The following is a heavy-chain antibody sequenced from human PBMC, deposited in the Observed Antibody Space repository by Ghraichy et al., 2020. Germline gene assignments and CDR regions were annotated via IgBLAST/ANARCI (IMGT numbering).Heavy chain of an antibody. CDR1: DGSLSSYY. D-gene: IGHD4-23*01. J-gene: IGHJ3*02. V-gene: IGHV4-59*01. Sequence: SETLSLTCTVSDGSLSSYYWSWIRQPPGEGLEWVGYVYYTGSTNYNPSLKSRVTISVDTSKNQFSLKLSAVTAADTAVYYCARDRRYGDKGAVDIWGQGTMVTGSS. CDR3: ARDRRYGDKGAVDI. CDR2: VYYTGST.